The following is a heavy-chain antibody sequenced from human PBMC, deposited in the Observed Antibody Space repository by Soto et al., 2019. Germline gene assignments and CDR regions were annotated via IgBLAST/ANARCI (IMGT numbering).Heavy chain of an antibody. Sequence: SDSLKISFKGSGYRFTSYWIGWVRQMPGKGLEWMGIIYPGYSDTRYSPSFQGQFTISADKSISTAYLQWSSLKASDTAMYYCARQYYYDSSGYSDYYYGMDVWGQGTTVTVSS. D-gene: IGHD3-22*01. V-gene: IGHV5-51*01. CDR2: IYPGYSDT. CDR3: ARQYYYDSSGYSDYYYGMDV. J-gene: IGHJ6*02. CDR1: GYRFTSYW.